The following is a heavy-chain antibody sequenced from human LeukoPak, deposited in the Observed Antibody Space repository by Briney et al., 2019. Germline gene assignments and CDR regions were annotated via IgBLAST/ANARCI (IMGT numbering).Heavy chain of an antibody. D-gene: IGHD5-18*01. Sequence: PSETLSLTCAVYGGSFSGYYWSWIRQPPGKGLEWIGEINHSGSTNYNPSLKSRVTISVDTSKNQFSLKLSSVTAADTAVYYCARASTDTAMVWDYYYYMDVWGKGTTVTISS. CDR3: ARASTDTAMVWDYYYYMDV. J-gene: IGHJ6*03. CDR2: INHSGST. V-gene: IGHV4-34*01. CDR1: GGSFSGYY.